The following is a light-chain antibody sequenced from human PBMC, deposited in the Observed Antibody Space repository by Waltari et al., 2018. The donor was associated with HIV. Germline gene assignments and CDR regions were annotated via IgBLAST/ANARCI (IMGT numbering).Light chain of an antibody. V-gene: IGKV1-33*01. CDR3: QHYKNLPIT. CDR2: DAS. J-gene: IGKJ5*01. CDR1: QDISNN. Sequence: IQMTQSPSSLSASVGDRVTITCQANQDISNNLNWYQQKPGKAPKLLISDASILEARGLTRFSGSGSGTDFTLTISSLQPEDIATYYCQHYKNLPITFGQGTRLEIK.